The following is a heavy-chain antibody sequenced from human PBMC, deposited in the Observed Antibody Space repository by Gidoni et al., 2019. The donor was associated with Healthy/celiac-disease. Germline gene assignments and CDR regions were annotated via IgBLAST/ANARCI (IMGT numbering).Heavy chain of an antibody. V-gene: IGHV3-43*01. D-gene: IGHD3-22*01. CDR3: AKQTVTDYYDSSGYFDY. CDR1: GFTFDAYT. Sequence: EVQLVESGGVVVQPGGSLRLSCAASGFTFDAYTMHWVRQAPGKGVEWVPLISWDGGSTYYADTVKGRFTSPRDNNKNSLDLQMNSLRTEDTALYYWAKQTVTDYYDSSGYFDYWGQGSLVTVSS. J-gene: IGHJ4*02. CDR2: ISWDGGST.